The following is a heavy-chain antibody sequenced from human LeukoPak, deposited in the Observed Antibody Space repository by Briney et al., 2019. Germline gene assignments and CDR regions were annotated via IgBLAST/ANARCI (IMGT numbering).Heavy chain of an antibody. D-gene: IGHD6-13*01. J-gene: IGHJ6*03. CDR1: GFTFSTYG. CDR2: IRNDGNTK. V-gene: IGHV3-30*02. CDR3: AKDAYSSSWYSIYYYYYYMDV. Sequence: GGSLRLSCAASGFTFSTYGMHWVRRAPGQGMEWVAFIRNDGNTKYYADSVKGRFTISRDNSKNTLYLQMNSLRAEDTAVYYCAKDAYSSSWYSIYYYYYYMDVWGKGTTVTVSS.